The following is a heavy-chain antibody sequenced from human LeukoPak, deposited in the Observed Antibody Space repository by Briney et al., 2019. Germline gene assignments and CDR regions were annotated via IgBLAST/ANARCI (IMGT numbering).Heavy chain of an antibody. Sequence: ASVKVSCKASGVTFSSYAISWVRQAPGQGLEWMGGIIPIFGTANYAQKFQGRVTITADESTSTAYMELSSLRSEDTAVYYCARGGAYYFDDWVQGTLVTVSS. CDR1: GVTFSSYA. CDR2: IIPIFGTA. CDR3: ARGGAYYFDD. J-gene: IGHJ4*02. V-gene: IGHV1-69*01.